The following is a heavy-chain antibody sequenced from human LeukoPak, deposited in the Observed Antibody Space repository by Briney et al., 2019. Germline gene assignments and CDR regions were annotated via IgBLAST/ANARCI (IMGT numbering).Heavy chain of an antibody. CDR3: ARDSGSGWPALGY. V-gene: IGHV3-7*01. CDR1: GFTFSSYW. D-gene: IGHD6-25*01. J-gene: IGHJ4*02. CDR2: IKQDGSEK. Sequence: GGSLRLSCAASGFTFSSYWMSWVRQAPGKGLEWVANIKQDGSEKYYVDSVKGRFTISRDNAKNSLYLQMNSLRAEDTAVYYCARDSGSGWPALGYWGQGTLVTVSS.